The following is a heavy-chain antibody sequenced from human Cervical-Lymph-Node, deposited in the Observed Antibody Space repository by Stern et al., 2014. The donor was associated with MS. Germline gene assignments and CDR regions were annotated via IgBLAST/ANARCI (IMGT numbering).Heavy chain of an antibody. CDR2: ISYDGNNK. V-gene: IGHV3-30*18. CDR1: GFTFSSYG. J-gene: IGHJ6*02. Sequence: DQLVESGGGVVQPGRSLRLSCAASGFTFSSYGMHWVRQAPGKGLEWVAVISYDGNNKYYADSVKCRFTISRDNSKNTLYLQMNSLRAEDTAVYYCAKDLGGSYYHYYYGMDVWGQGTTVTVSS. CDR3: AKDLGGSYYHYYYGMDV. D-gene: IGHD1-26*01.